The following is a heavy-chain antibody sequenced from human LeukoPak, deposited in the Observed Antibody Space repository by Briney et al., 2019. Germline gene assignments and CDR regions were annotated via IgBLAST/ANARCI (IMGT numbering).Heavy chain of an antibody. Sequence: SETLSLTCAVYGGSFSGYYWSRIRQPPGKGLEWIGEINHSGSTNYNPSLKSRVTISVDTSKNQFSLKLSSVTAADTAVYYCARGVLGRYYDSSGYYYFDYWGQGTLVTVSS. CDR3: ARGVLGRYYDSSGYYYFDY. CDR1: GGSFSGYY. V-gene: IGHV4-34*01. D-gene: IGHD3-22*01. CDR2: INHSGST. J-gene: IGHJ4*02.